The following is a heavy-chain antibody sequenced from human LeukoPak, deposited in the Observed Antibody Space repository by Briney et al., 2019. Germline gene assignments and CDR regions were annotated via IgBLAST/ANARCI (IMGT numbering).Heavy chain of an antibody. CDR2: ISSSGSTI. J-gene: IGHJ5*02. Sequence: SGGSLRLSCAASGFTFSDYYMSWIRQAPGKGLEWVSYISSSGSTIYYADSVKGRFTISRDNAKNSLYLQMNSLRAEDTAVYYCASVRDENWFDPWGQGTLVTVSS. V-gene: IGHV3-11*04. CDR3: ASVRDENWFDP. CDR1: GFTFSDYY.